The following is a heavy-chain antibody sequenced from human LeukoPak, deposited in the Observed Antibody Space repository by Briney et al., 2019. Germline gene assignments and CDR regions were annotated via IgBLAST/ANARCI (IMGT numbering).Heavy chain of an antibody. V-gene: IGHV3-53*01. CDR1: GFTVSSNY. CDR3: ARVLSGSYPQFDY. CDR2: IYSGGST. Sequence: GGSLRLSCAASGFTVSSNYMSWVRQAPGRGLEWVSVIYSGGSTYYADSVKGRFTISRDNSKNTLYLQMNSLRAEDTAVYYCARVLSGSYPQFDYWGQGTLVTVSS. J-gene: IGHJ4*02. D-gene: IGHD1-26*01.